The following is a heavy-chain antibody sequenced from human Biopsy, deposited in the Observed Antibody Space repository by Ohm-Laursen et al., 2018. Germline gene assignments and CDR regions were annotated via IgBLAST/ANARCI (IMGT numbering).Heavy chain of an antibody. CDR3: ARYRRREQTGGGFDY. Sequence: SETLSLTCIVSSGLISNYYWSWIRQPAGKGLEWIGRLYTSGDTNYNPSLKSRVTMSVDTSKNQFSLRLNSVTAADTAVYYCARYRRREQTGGGFDYWGQGTLVTVSS. J-gene: IGHJ4*02. D-gene: IGHD3-9*01. CDR2: LYTSGDT. CDR1: SGLISNYY. V-gene: IGHV4-4*07.